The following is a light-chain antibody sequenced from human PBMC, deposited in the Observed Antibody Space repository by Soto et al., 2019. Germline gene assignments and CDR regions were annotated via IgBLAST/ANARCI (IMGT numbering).Light chain of an antibody. CDR3: QQNYSTPLT. CDR2: WAS. Sequence: DIVLTQSPDSLAVSLGERATINCKSSQSVLYSSNNKNYLAWYQQKPGQPPKLLIYWASTRESGVPDRFSGSRSGTDFTLTITSLQAEDVAVYYCQQNYSTPLTFGGGTKVEIK. CDR1: QSVLYSSNNKNY. V-gene: IGKV4-1*01. J-gene: IGKJ4*01.